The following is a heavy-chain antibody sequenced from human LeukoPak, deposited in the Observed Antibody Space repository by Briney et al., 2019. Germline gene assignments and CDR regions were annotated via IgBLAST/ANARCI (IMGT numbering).Heavy chain of an antibody. V-gene: IGHV3-7*01. CDR2: INQGGSDK. D-gene: IGHD1-26*01. J-gene: IGHJ4*02. Sequence: GGSLRLSCAASGFTFSFYWMSWVRQAPGKGLEWVANINQGGSDKHYVDSRFTISRDNANNSLYLQMNSLRAEDTAVYYCVRESRSGSYSGYWGQGTLVTVSS. CDR1: GFTFSFYW. CDR3: VRESRSGSYSGY.